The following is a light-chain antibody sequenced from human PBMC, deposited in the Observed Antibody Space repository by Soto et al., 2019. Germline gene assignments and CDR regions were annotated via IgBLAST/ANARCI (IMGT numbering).Light chain of an antibody. CDR1: SSDVGGYNY. CDR2: EVI. Sequence: QSALTQPASVSGSPGQSITISCTGTSSDVGGYNYVSWYQQHPGKSPKLMIYEVINRPSGVSNRFSGSKYGNTASLTISGLQAEDEADYYCSSYTSSSSVVFGGGTKLTVL. J-gene: IGLJ2*01. V-gene: IGLV2-14*01. CDR3: SSYTSSSSVV.